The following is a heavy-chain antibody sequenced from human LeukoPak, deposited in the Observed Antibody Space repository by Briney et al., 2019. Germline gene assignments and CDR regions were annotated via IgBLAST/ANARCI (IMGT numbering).Heavy chain of an antibody. CDR1: GGSISSSSYY. D-gene: IGHD2-2*01. Sequence: TSETLSLTCTVSGGSISSSSYYWGWISQPPGKGLEWIGSIYYSGSTYYNPSLKSRVTISVDTSKNQFSLKLSSVTAADTAVYYCASRLGYCSSTSCYNWFDPWGQGTLVTVSS. J-gene: IGHJ5*02. V-gene: IGHV4-39*01. CDR3: ASRLGYCSSTSCYNWFDP. CDR2: IYYSGST.